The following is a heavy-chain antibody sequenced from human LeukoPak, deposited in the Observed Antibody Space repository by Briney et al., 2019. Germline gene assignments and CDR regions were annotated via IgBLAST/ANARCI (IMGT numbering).Heavy chain of an antibody. J-gene: IGHJ4*02. Sequence: GGSLRLSCAASGFTFSSYAMFWVRQAPGKGLEYVSAISGNGVITYYGNSVKGRFTISRDNAKNTLYLQMGSLRGDDVAVYYCARAHCGVCPPALDYWGQGSLVTVSS. CDR1: GFTFSSYA. V-gene: IGHV3-64*01. CDR2: ISGNGVIT. D-gene: IGHD2-21*02. CDR3: ARAHCGVCPPALDY.